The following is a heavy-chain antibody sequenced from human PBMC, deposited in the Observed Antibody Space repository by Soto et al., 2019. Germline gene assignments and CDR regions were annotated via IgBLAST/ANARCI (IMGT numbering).Heavy chain of an antibody. V-gene: IGHV1-46*01. CDR2: INPYGGAA. J-gene: IGHJ4*02. CDR3: ARDLGGWPDY. CDR1: GYTFTSTW. Sequence: GASVKVSCKASGYTFTSTWMHWVRQAPGQGLEWMGIINPYGGAATYAEKFQGRVTITRDTSASTAYMELSSLRSEDTAVYYCARDLGGWPDYWGQGTLVTVSS. D-gene: IGHD2-15*01.